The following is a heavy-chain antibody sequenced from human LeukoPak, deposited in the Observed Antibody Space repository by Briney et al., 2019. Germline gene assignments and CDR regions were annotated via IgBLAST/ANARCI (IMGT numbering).Heavy chain of an antibody. D-gene: IGHD3-10*01. CDR2: IFGGGRT. CDR1: RLTANFNY. CDR3: ATQASYYYGSGSYYDS. Sequence: GGSLRLSCVVSRLTANFNYLAWVRQAPGKGLECVSFIFGGGRTYYADSVTGRFTISRDNPHNTLFLQMNSLRADDTAIYYCATQASYYYGSGSYYDSWGQGTLVTVSS. J-gene: IGHJ4*02. V-gene: IGHV3-66*01.